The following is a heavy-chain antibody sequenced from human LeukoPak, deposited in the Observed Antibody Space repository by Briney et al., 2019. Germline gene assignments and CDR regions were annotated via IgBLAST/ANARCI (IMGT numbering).Heavy chain of an antibody. CDR2: IYYSGST. V-gene: IGHV4-59*08. Sequence: SETLSLTCTVSGGSISSYYWSWIRQPPGKGLEWIGYIYYSGSTNYNPSLKSRVTISVDTSKNQFSLKLSSVTAADTAVYYCARTAYCGGECSAFDYWGQGTLVTVSS. CDR3: ARTAYCGGECSAFDY. CDR1: GGSISSYY. D-gene: IGHD2-21*01. J-gene: IGHJ4*02.